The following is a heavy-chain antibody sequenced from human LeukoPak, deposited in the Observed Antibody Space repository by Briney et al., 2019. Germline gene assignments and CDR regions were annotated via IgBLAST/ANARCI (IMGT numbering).Heavy chain of an antibody. J-gene: IGHJ4*02. V-gene: IGHV3-21*01. CDR2: ISSSSSYI. CDR1: GFTFSSYS. CDR3: AREHAGYYDSSGYTDY. D-gene: IGHD3-22*01. Sequence: GGSLRLSCAASGFTFSSYSMNWVRQAPGKGLEWVSSISSSSSYIYYADSVKGRFTISRDSAKNSLYLQMNSLRAEDTAVYYCAREHAGYYDSSGYTDYWGQGTLVTVSS.